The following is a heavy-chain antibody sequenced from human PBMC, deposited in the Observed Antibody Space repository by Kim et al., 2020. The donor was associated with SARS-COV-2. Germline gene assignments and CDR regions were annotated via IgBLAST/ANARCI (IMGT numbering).Heavy chain of an antibody. CDR3: ARLCPYYYDSSGAAFCPRA. CDR2: IIPIFGTA. Sequence: SVKVSCKASGGTFSSYAISWVRQAPGQGLEWMGGIIPIFGTANYAQKFQGRVTITADESTSTAYMELSSLRSEDTAVYYCARLCPYYYDSSGAAFCPRAWGQGTLVTVSS. D-gene: IGHD3-22*01. CDR1: GGTFSSYA. V-gene: IGHV1-69*13. J-gene: IGHJ5*02.